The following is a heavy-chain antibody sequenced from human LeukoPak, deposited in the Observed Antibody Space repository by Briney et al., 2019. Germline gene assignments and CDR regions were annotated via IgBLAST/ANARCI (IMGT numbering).Heavy chain of an antibody. CDR1: GFTFSSYT. V-gene: IGHV3-21*06. CDR3: ARDQGRGGDY. CDR2: ITSSNSYT. J-gene: IGHJ4*02. D-gene: IGHD4-23*01. Sequence: GGSLRLSCAASGFTFSSYTMNWVRQAPGQGLEWISSITSSNSYTFYADSVKGRFTISRDNAKNSAYLQMNSLRAEDTAVYYCARDQGRGGDYWGQGTLVTVSS.